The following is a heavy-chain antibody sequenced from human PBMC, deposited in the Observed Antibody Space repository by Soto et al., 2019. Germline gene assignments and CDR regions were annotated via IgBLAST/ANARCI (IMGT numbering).Heavy chain of an antibody. CDR3: ARGEWGYKYGH. Sequence: GSLKISCKGSGYSFTDFWIAWVRQMPGKGLEWMGIIHPGDSDIRYGPSFQGQVTISADKSISTAYLQWSSLKASDTAMYYCARGEWGYKYGHWGQGTLVTVSS. V-gene: IGHV5-51*01. J-gene: IGHJ4*02. D-gene: IGHD3-10*01. CDR1: GYSFTDFW. CDR2: IHPGDSDI.